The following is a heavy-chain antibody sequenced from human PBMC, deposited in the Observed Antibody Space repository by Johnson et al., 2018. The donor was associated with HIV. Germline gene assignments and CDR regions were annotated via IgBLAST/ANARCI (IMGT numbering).Heavy chain of an antibody. CDR2: ISSRGSTI. V-gene: IGHV3-11*04. CDR3: ARDKVWQWLSSRDADAFDI. CDR1: GFSVRNNY. D-gene: IGHD6-19*01. Sequence: QVQLVESGGGVVQPGRSLRLSCAVSGFSVRNNYMSWVRQAPGKGLEWVSYISSRGSTIYYADSVKGRFTISRDNDKNSLYLHMNSLRAEDTALYYCARDKVWQWLSSRDADAFDIWGQGTMVSVSS. J-gene: IGHJ3*02.